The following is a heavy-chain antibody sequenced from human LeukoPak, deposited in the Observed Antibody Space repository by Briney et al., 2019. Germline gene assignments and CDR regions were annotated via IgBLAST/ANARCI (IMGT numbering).Heavy chain of an antibody. CDR2: ISSSSSYI. D-gene: IGHD3-22*01. CDR1: GFTFSSYS. J-gene: IGHJ4*02. Sequence: GGSLRLSCAASGFTFSSYSMNWVRQAPGKGLEWVSSISSSSSYIYYADSVKGRFTISRDNAKNSLYLQMNSLRAEGTAVYYCARDFGNYYDSSGYFGYWGQGTLVTVSS. CDR3: ARDFGNYYDSSGYFGY. V-gene: IGHV3-21*01.